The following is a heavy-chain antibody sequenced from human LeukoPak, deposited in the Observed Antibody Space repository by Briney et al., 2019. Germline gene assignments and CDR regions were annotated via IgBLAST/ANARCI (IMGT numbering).Heavy chain of an antibody. Sequence: GASVKVSCKASGYTFTSYAMHWVRQAPGQRLEWMGWINAGNGNTKYSQEFQGRVTISRDTSASTAYMELSSLRSEDMAVYYCARDDHDYGDYYFDYWGQGTLVTVSS. D-gene: IGHD4-17*01. CDR1: GYTFTSYA. V-gene: IGHV1-3*03. J-gene: IGHJ4*02. CDR2: INAGNGNT. CDR3: ARDDHDYGDYYFDY.